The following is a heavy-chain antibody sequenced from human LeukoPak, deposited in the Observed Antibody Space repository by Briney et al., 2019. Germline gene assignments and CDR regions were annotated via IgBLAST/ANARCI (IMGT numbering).Heavy chain of an antibody. J-gene: IGHJ4*02. CDR1: GGSISSYY. CDR3: AREKNGGSYSAFDY. Sequence: SETLSLTCTVSGGSISSYYWSWIRQPPGKGLEWIGYIYYSGSTNYNPSLKSRVTISVDTSKNQFSLKLSSVTAADTAVYYCAREKNGGSYSAFDYWGQGTLVTVSS. V-gene: IGHV4-59*01. CDR2: IYYSGST. D-gene: IGHD1-26*01.